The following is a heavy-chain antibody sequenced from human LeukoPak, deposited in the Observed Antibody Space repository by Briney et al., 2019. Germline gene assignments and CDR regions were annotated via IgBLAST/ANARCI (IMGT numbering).Heavy chain of an antibody. CDR3: ARENPFDY. CDR1: GFTFSSYS. CDR2: ISSSSTI. Sequence: GGSLRLSCAASGFTFSSYSMNWVRQAPGKGLEWVSYISSSSTIYYAASVKGRFTISRDNAKNSLYLQMNSLRAEDTAVYYCARENPFDYWGQGTLVTVSS. D-gene: IGHD1-14*01. V-gene: IGHV3-48*01. J-gene: IGHJ4*02.